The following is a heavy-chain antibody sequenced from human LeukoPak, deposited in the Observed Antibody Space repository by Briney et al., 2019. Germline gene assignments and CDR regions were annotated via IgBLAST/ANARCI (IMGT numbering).Heavy chain of an antibody. CDR3: ARVCKGDCNAFDL. D-gene: IGHD2-21*02. J-gene: IGHJ3*01. V-gene: IGHV3-73*01. Sequence: PGGSLRLSCAASGFTFSGSAMHWVRQASGRGLEWVGRIRSKANNYATAYTASVKGRFTISRENVKNSLYLQMNSLTAGDTAVYYCARVCKGDCNAFDLWGQGTMVTVSS. CDR1: GFTFSGSA. CDR2: IRSKANNYAT.